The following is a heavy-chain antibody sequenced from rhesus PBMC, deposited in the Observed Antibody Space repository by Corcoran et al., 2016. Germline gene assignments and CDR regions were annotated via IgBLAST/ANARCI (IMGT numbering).Heavy chain of an antibody. CDR1: GGSLSDSYR. V-gene: IGHV4S10*01. D-gene: IGHD1-1*01. J-gene: IGHJ3*01. Sequence: QVQLQESGPGVVKPSETLSLTCAVSGGSLSDSYRWSWIRQPPGKGLEWIGYSYGSITSTNDNPSRKSRVTISKDTSKNQCSLKRSSVTAADTAVYYCARYSWNSDAFDFWGQGLRVTVAS. CDR2: SYGSITST. CDR3: ARYSWNSDAFDF.